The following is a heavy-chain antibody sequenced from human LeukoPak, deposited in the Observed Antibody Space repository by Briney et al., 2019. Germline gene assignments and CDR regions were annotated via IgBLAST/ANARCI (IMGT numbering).Heavy chain of an antibody. V-gene: IGHV4-39*07. J-gene: IGHJ6*03. CDR1: GGSISSSSYY. Sequence: SETLSLTCTVSGGSISSSSYYWGWIRQPPGKGLEWIGRIYYSGSTYNNPSLNSRVTITVDTSKNKFSLKLSSVTAADTAVYYCARSPGEGYYYYYYMDVWGKGTTVTVSS. CDR3: ARSPGEGYYYYYYMDV. D-gene: IGHD7-27*01. CDR2: IYYSGST.